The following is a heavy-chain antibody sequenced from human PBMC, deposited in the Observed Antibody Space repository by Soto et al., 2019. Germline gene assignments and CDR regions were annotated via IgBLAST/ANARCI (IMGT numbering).Heavy chain of an antibody. CDR2: INPNSGGT. V-gene: IGHV1-2*04. Sequence: ASVKVSCKASGYTFTGYYMHWVRQAPGQGLEWMGWINPNSGGTNYAQKFQGWVTMTRDTSISTAYMELSRLRSDDTAVYYCARSKEGSYRYIGYYFDYWGQGTLVTVSS. CDR1: GYTFTGYY. CDR3: ARSKEGSYRYIGYYFDY. J-gene: IGHJ4*02. D-gene: IGHD3-16*02.